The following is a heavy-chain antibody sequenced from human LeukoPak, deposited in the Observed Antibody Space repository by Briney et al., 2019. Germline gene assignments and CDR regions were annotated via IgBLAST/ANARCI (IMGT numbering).Heavy chain of an antibody. CDR1: GFTFSSYG. V-gene: IGHV3-30*02. CDR3: AKEISWIQVWFTFDY. CDR2: IRYDGSNK. Sequence: SGGSLRLSCAASGFTFSSYGMHRVRQAPGKGLEWVAFIRYDGSNKYYADSVKGRFTISRDNSKNTLYLQMSSLRAEDTAVYYCAKEISWIQVWFTFDYWGQGTLVTVSS. J-gene: IGHJ4*02. D-gene: IGHD5-18*01.